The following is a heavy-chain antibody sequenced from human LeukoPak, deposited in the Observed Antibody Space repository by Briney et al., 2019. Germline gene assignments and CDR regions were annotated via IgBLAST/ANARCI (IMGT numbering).Heavy chain of an antibody. Sequence: PSETLSLTCAVCGGSLNGYYWTWIRQPLGKGLEWIGEINHSGSANYNPSHKSRVTITVDMSKNQLSLKVKPVTAADPAVYYCARGASSWSPLDYWGQGTLVTVSS. V-gene: IGHV4-34*01. CDR1: GGSLNGYY. CDR2: INHSGSA. CDR3: ARGASSWSPLDY. J-gene: IGHJ4*02. D-gene: IGHD6-13*01.